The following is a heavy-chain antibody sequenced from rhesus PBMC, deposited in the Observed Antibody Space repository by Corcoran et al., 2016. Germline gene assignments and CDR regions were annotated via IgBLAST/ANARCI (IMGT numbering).Heavy chain of an antibody. D-gene: IGHD3-34*01. V-gene: IGHV4-173*01. J-gene: IGHJ4*01. CDR1: GGSISSNY. Sequence: QLQLQESGPGLVKPSETLSLTCAVSGGSISSNYWSWIRQPPGKGMEWSGHISGVEGDAHNNLSLKSRVTISTDPSKNQFALKLSSVTAAGTAVDYCASHLYWGDYSYYFDDWGQGVLVPVSS. CDR2: ISGVEGDA. CDR3: ASHLYWGDYSYYFDD.